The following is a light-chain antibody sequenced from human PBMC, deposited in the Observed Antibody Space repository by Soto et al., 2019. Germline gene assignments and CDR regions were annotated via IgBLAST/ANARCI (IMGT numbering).Light chain of an antibody. J-gene: IGLJ3*02. CDR2: DVS. V-gene: IGLV2-11*01. Sequence: QSALTQPRSVSGSAGQSVTISCTGTSSDVGGYNRVSWYQRPPGTAPKLMIYDVSERPSGVPDRFSGSKSGNTASLTISGLQAEDEADYYCCSYAGSFTWVLGGGTKVTVL. CDR3: CSYAGSFTWV. CDR1: SSDVGGYNR.